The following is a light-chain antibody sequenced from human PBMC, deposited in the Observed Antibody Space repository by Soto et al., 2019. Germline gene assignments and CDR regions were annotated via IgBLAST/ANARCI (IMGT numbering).Light chain of an antibody. CDR2: KAS. J-gene: IGKJ5*01. Sequence: DIQMTQFPSTLSASVGDRVTITCRASQSISSWLAWYQQKPGTAPKVLIYKASILESGVPSRFSGSGSGTEFTLTISSLQPDDFATYYCQQYNNDLITFGQGTRLEIK. CDR3: QQYNNDLIT. V-gene: IGKV1-5*03. CDR1: QSISSW.